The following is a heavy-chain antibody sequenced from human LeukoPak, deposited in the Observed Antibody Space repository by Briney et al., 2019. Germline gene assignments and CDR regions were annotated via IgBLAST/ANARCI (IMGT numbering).Heavy chain of an antibody. CDR2: ISGSGGST. D-gene: IGHD3-10*01. J-gene: IGHJ4*02. CDR1: GFTFSSYA. V-gene: IGHV3-23*01. Sequence: GGSLRLSCAASGFTFSSYAMSWVRQAPGKGLEWVSAISGSGGSTYYADSVKGRFTISRDNSKNTLYLQMNSLRAEDMAVYYCAKGSMVGVLCCFDYWGQGTLVTVSS. CDR3: AKGSMVGVLCCFDY.